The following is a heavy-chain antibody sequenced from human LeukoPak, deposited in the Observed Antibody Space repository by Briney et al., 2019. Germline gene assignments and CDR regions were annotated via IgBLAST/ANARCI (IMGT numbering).Heavy chain of an antibody. D-gene: IGHD4-17*01. CDR1: GFTVSSSY. Sequence: GGSLRLSCAASGFTVSSSYMTWVRQAPGEGLEWVSVIYGGGTTYYADSVKGRFTVSRDNSKNTLYLQMNSLRVEDTAVYFCAKDRRTTVTNDAFDIWGQGTMVTVSS. V-gene: IGHV3-53*01. CDR2: IYGGGTT. J-gene: IGHJ3*02. CDR3: AKDRRTTVTNDAFDI.